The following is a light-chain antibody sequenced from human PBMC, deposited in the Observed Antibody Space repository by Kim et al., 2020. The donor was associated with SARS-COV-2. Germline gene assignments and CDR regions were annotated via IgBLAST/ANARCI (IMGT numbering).Light chain of an antibody. J-gene: IGKJ3*01. CDR3: QQSYITPFT. Sequence: DIQMTQSPSSLSASVGDRVTITCRTSQSISSHLNWYHQKPGRAPKLLIYAASTLQGGVPSRCSGSGSETDFTLTISSLQPEDFATYFCQQSYITPFTFGPGTKVDIK. CDR1: QSISSH. V-gene: IGKV1-39*01. CDR2: AAS.